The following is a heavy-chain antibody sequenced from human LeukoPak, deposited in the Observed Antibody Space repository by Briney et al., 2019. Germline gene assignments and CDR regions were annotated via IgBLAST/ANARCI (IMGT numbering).Heavy chain of an antibody. D-gene: IGHD5-24*01. Sequence: SETLSLTCTVSGGSISSRNYCWGWFRQSPGKGLEWIAYICHSGSTYYNPSLKSRVTISVDTSKNHFSLMLTSVSAADTAVYHCARHPPHEDGDKRDFDFWGQGTLVTVSS. CDR3: ARHPPHEDGDKRDFDF. CDR2: ICHSGST. J-gene: IGHJ4*02. V-gene: IGHV4-39*01. CDR1: GGSISSRNYC.